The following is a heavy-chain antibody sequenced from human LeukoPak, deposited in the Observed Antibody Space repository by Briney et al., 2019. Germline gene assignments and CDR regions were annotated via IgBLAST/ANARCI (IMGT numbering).Heavy chain of an antibody. V-gene: IGHV1-69*13. CDR2: IIPIFGTA. CDR1: GGTFSSYA. D-gene: IGHD2-2*01. J-gene: IGHJ4*02. CDR3: AATSCGQQ. Sequence: SVKVSCEASGGTFSSYAISWGPQAPGQGLEWMGGIIPIFGTANYAQKFQGRVTITAGESTSTAYMELSSLRSEDTAVYYCAATSCGQQWGQGTLVTVSS.